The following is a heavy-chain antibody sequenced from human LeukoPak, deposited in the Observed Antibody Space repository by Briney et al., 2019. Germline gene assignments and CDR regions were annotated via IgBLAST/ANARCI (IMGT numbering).Heavy chain of an antibody. CDR2: INHSGST. D-gene: IGHD2-2*01. Sequence: SETLSLTCAVYGGSFSGYYWSWIRQPPGKGLEWIGEINHSGSTNYNPSLKSRVTISVDTSKNQFSLKLSSVTAADTAVYYCARRGWDIVVVPAAKGWFDPWGQGTLVIVSS. CDR1: GGSFSGYY. J-gene: IGHJ5*02. CDR3: ARRGWDIVVVPAAKGWFDP. V-gene: IGHV4-34*01.